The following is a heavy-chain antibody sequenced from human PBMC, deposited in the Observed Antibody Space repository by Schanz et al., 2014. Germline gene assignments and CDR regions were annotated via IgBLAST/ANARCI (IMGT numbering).Heavy chain of an antibody. CDR2: RDSSGST. V-gene: IGHV4-59*01. J-gene: IGHJ4*02. CDR3: AKVWGSDYFYPFDY. CDR1: GGSISSYY. D-gene: IGHD3-22*01. Sequence: QVQLQESGPGLVKPSETLSLTCTVSGGSISSYYWSWIRQPPGKGLEWIGHRDSSGSTKYNPSLKSRVTISIDTSKNQISLRLRSVTEADTAVYYCAKVWGSDYFYPFDYWGQGTLVTVSS.